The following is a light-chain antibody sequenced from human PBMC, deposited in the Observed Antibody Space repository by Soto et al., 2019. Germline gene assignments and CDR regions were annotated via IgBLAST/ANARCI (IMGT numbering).Light chain of an antibody. V-gene: IGKV3-20*01. CDR1: QTLSSTF. J-gene: IGKJ1*01. Sequence: EIVLTQSPGTLSLSPGERATLSCRASQTLSSTFLAWYQQRRGQAPRLLIYGASSRATDIPHRFSGGGSGKDFTLTISSLEPEDSAVYYCQQSGNSPWTFGQGTKVDIK. CDR2: GAS. CDR3: QQSGNSPWT.